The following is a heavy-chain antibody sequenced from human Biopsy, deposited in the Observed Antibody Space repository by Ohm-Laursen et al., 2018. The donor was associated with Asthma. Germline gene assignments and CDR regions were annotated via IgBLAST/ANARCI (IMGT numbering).Heavy chain of an antibody. V-gene: IGHV1-18*01. J-gene: IGHJ6*02. CDR3: ARAVDYSHYYGIDV. Sequence: GASVKVSCKPSGYTFNSASITWVRQAPGQGLEWMGWISVYNGNTKVAQKLQDRVTMITDTSTSTAYMELRSLRSDDTAVYFCARAVDYSHYYGIDVWGQGTTVTVS. D-gene: IGHD3-10*01. CDR1: GYTFNSAS. CDR2: ISVYNGNT.